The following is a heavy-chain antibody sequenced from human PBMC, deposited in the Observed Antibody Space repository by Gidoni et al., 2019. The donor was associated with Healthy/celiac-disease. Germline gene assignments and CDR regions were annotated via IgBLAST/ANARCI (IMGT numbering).Heavy chain of an antibody. J-gene: IGHJ4*02. CDR3: ARGGPKVVGY. CDR2: INHSGST. V-gene: IGHV4-34*01. Sequence: QVQLQQWCAGLLKPSETLSLTCAVYGGSFSGYYWSWIRQPPGKGLEWIGKINHSGSTNYNPSLKSRVTISVDTSKNQFSLKLSSVTAADTAVYYCARGGPKVVGYWGQGTLVTVSS. CDR1: GGSFSGYY.